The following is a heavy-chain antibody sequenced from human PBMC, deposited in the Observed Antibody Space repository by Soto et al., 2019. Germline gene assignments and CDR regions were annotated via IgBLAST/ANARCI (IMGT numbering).Heavy chain of an antibody. J-gene: IGHJ4*02. CDR1: GFTFSTYA. D-gene: IGHD2-2*01. CDR3: SKVPLPNSVVVPGALDF. V-gene: IGHV3-23*01. CDR2: ISGSGGGT. Sequence: EVQLLESGGGLAQPGESLRLSCAASGFTFSTYAMNWVRQAPGKGLEWVSSISGSGGGTYYVDSVKGPFTISRDNSKNTLYLQMNNLRGEVTAVYFCSKVPLPNSVVVPGALDFWGQETLVSVSS.